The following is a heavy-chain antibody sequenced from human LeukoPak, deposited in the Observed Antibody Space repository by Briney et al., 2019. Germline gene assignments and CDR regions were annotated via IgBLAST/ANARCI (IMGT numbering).Heavy chain of an antibody. D-gene: IGHD4-17*01. V-gene: IGHV4-34*01. CDR2: INHSGST. Sequence: PSETLSLTCAVYGGSFSGYYWSWIRQPPGKGLEWIGEINHSGSTNYNPSLKSRVTISVDTSKNQFSLKLSSVTAADTAVYYCARDPSPSTVTRSVWFDYWGQGTLVTVSS. CDR1: GGSFSGYY. J-gene: IGHJ4*02. CDR3: ARDPSPSTVTRSVWFDY.